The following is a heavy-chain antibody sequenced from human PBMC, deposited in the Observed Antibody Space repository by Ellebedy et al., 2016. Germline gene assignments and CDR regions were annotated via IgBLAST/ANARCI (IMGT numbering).Heavy chain of an antibody. CDR3: AKTSGWGYGEN. CDR1: GYTFTTFS. V-gene: IGHV1-18*04. J-gene: IGHJ4*02. CDR2: VNTFSGNT. Sequence: ASEKVSCXASGYTFTTFSITWVRQVPGQGLEWMGFVNTFSGNTKFAQKFQGRVSMTTDSSTHTAYMDLRSLRSDDTAMYYCAKTSGWGYGENWGQGTLVTVSS. D-gene: IGHD3-10*01.